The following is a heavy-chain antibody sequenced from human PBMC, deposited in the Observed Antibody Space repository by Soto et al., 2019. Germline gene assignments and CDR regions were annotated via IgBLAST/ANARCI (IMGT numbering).Heavy chain of an antibody. D-gene: IGHD2-15*01. CDR2: INSDVSST. V-gene: IGHV3-74*01. J-gene: IGHJ6*02. CDR3: ARETIGYCSGGSCYPYYYYYGMDV. CDR1: GFTFRSYW. Sequence: EVQLVESGGGLVQPGGSLRLSCAASGFTFRSYWMHWVRQAPGKGLVWVSRINSDVSSTSYADSVKGRFTISRDNAKNTLYLQMNSLRAEDTAVYYCARETIGYCSGGSCYPYYYYYGMDVWGQGTTVTVSS.